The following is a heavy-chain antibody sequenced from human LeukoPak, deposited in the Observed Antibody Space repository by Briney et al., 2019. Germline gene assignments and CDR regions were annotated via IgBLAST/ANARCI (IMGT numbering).Heavy chain of an antibody. J-gene: IGHJ4*02. D-gene: IGHD3-22*01. V-gene: IGHV4-34*01. CDR2: FDNRGRT. CDR1: GESLSGDF. CDR3: ARGQYDSGGYHYGIRAFYFDY. Sequence: PSETLSLTCGVYGESLSGDFWTWLRQAPGKELEGNGEFDNRGRTNYSPSITSRVTISVDTSMNQFSLQLRSVTAADTAVYYCARGQYDSGGYHYGIRAFYFDYWGQGILVTVSS.